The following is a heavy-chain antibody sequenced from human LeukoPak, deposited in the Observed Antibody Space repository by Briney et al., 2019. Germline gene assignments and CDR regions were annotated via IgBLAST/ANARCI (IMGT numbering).Heavy chain of an antibody. J-gene: IGHJ5*02. CDR1: GFTFSSYA. D-gene: IGHD3-10*01. V-gene: IGHV1-69*06. CDR2: IIPIFGTA. CDR3: ARDLGVGYYGSGSYPYSRDNWFDP. Sequence: GGSLRLSCAASGFTFSSYAMSWVRQAPGQGLEWMGGIIPIFGTANYAQKFQGRVTITADKSTRTAYMELSSLRSEDTAVYYCARDLGVGYYGSGSYPYSRDNWFDPWGQGTLVTVSS.